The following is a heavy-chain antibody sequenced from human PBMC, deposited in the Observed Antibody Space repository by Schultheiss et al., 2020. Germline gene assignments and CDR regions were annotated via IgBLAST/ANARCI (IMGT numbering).Heavy chain of an antibody. CDR3: ARPGMTGTTYYFQH. J-gene: IGHJ1*01. Sequence: GESLKISCKGSGYTFSTYWIAWVRQMPGKGLEWMGIIYPGDSDTRYSPSFQGQVTFSADKSISTAYLQWSSLKASDTAMYYCARPGMTGTTYYFQHWGQGTLVTGSA. D-gene: IGHD1-7*01. V-gene: IGHV5-51*01. CDR1: GYTFSTYW. CDR2: IYPGDSDT.